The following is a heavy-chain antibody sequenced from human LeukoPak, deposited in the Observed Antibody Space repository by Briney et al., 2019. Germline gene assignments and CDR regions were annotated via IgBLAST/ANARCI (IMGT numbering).Heavy chain of an antibody. CDR1: GFTFSSYW. CDR3: ARMTAIRLYFDY. Sequence: PGGSLRLSCAAYGFTFSSYWMSWVRQAPGKGLEWVANIKQDGSEKYYVDSVKGRFTISRDNAKNSLYLQMNSLRAEDTAVYYCARMTAIRLYFDYWGQGTLVTVSS. CDR2: IKQDGSEK. J-gene: IGHJ4*02. V-gene: IGHV3-7*01. D-gene: IGHD2-21*02.